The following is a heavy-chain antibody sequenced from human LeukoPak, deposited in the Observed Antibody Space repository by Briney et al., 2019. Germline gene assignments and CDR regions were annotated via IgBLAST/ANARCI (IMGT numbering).Heavy chain of an antibody. CDR3: ARGHFDYDSTTYYYGGPMDV. D-gene: IGHD3-22*01. V-gene: IGHV3-48*03. CDR2: ISSSGSTI. CDR1: GFTFSSYE. J-gene: IGHJ6*03. Sequence: PGGSLRLSCAASGFTFSSYEMNWVRQAPGKGLEWVSYISSSGSTIYYADSVKGRFTISRDNAKNTLYLQVNSLRAEDTAVYFCARGHFDYDSTTYYYGGPMDVWGKGTTVTISS.